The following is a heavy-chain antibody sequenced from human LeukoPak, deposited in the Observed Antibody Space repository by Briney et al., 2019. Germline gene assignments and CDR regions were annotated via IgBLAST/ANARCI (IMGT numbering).Heavy chain of an antibody. D-gene: IGHD5-12*01. CDR3: AKGMYSGYDLGDYYFDY. Sequence: GGSLRLSCAASGFTFDDYAMHWVRQAPGKGLEWVSGISWNSGSIGYADSVKGRFTISRDNAKNSLYPQMNSLRAEDMALYYCAKGMYSGYDLGDYYFDYWGQGTLVTVSS. CDR1: GFTFDDYA. V-gene: IGHV3-9*03. J-gene: IGHJ4*02. CDR2: ISWNSGSI.